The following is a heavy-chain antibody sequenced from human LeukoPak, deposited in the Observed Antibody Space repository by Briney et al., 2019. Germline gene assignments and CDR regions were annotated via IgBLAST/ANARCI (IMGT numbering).Heavy chain of an antibody. Sequence: SVKVSCKASGGTFISYAISWVRQAPGQGLEWMGGIIPIFGTANYVQKFQGRVTITTDESTSTAYMELSSLRSEDTAVYYCARDGSGYYYYMDVWGKGTTVTVSS. CDR2: IIPIFGTA. CDR3: ARDGSGYYYYMDV. CDR1: GGTFISYA. V-gene: IGHV1-69*05. J-gene: IGHJ6*03.